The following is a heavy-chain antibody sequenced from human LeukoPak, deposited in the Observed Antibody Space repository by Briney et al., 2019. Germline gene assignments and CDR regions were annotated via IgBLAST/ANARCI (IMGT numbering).Heavy chain of an antibody. CDR3: ASLEGFDY. CDR1: GFIFSSHG. Sequence: GRSLRLSCAASGFIFSSHGMHWVRQAPGKGLEWVSAISGSGGSTYYADSVKGRFTISRDNSKNTLYLQMNSLRAEDTAVYYCASLEGFDYWGQGTLVTVSS. V-gene: IGHV3-23*01. CDR2: ISGSGGST. J-gene: IGHJ4*02.